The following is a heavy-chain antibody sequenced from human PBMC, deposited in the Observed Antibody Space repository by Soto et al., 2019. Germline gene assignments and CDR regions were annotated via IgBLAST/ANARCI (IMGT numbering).Heavy chain of an antibody. CDR2: IYYSGDT. V-gene: IGHV4-39*01. CDR1: GGSISNINYY. Sequence: QLQLQESGPGLVKPSETLSLTCTVSGGSISNINYYWVWIRQPPGKGLEWIGSIYYSGDTYYNPSLKSRVPISVDTSKNQFSLKLNSVTAADTAVYYCARSFKASPLDAFDIWGQGTMVTVSS. D-gene: IGHD1-26*01. J-gene: IGHJ3*02. CDR3: ARSFKASPLDAFDI.